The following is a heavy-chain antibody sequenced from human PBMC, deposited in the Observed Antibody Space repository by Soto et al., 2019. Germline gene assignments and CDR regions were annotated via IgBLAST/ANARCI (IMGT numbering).Heavy chain of an antibody. V-gene: IGHV3-74*01. CDR2: ISQDGAIA. J-gene: IGHJ4*02. D-gene: IGHD1-1*01. Sequence: VQLVESGGGLVQPGGSLRLSCAASGFAFGSYWMHWVRQAPGKGLVWVSRISQDGAIATQADSVKGRFTISRDNAKNTLLLQMNSRRADDTAVYYCLRDQRHWNEFADQWGQGTLVTVSS. CDR3: LRDQRHWNEFADQ. CDR1: GFAFGSYW.